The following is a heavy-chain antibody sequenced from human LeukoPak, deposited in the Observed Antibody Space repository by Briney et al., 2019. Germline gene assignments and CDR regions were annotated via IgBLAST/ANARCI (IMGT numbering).Heavy chain of an antibody. CDR3: GRDALVGYFSYYYMDV. CDR1: GGSISSYY. Sequence: PSETLSLTCTVSGGSISSYYWSWIRQPPGKGLEWIGYIYYSGSNNYNPSLKRRVTISIDTSKNQFSLKLSSVTAADTAVYYCGRDALVGYFSYYYMDVWGQGTTVTVSS. J-gene: IGHJ6*03. V-gene: IGHV4-59*01. CDR2: IYYSGSN. D-gene: IGHD2-15*01.